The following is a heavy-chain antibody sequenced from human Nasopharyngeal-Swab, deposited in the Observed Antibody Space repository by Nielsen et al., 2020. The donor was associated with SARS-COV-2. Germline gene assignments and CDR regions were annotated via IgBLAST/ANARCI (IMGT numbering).Heavy chain of an antibody. J-gene: IGHJ4*02. CDR2: INHSGST. V-gene: IGHV4-34*01. D-gene: IGHD2-2*01. CDR3: ARGSVVPAAPAVDYFDY. Sequence: WIRQPPGKGLEWIGEINHSGSTNYNPSLKSRVTISVDTSKNQFSLKLSSVAAADTAVYYCARGSVVPAAPAVDYFDYWAREPWSPSPQ.